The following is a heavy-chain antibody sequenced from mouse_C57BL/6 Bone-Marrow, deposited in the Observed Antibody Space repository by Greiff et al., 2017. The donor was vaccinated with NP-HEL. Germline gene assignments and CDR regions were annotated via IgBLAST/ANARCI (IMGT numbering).Heavy chain of an antibody. V-gene: IGHV5-4*01. CDR1: GFTFSSYA. Sequence: EVQVVESGGGLVKPGGSLKLSCAASGFTFSSYAMSWVRQTPEKRLEWVATISDGGSYTYYPDNVKGRFLISRDNAKNNLYLQMSHLKSEDTAMYYCARLYDYDKVYYFDYWGQGTTLTVSS. D-gene: IGHD2-4*01. J-gene: IGHJ2*01. CDR2: ISDGGSYT. CDR3: ARLYDYDKVYYFDY.